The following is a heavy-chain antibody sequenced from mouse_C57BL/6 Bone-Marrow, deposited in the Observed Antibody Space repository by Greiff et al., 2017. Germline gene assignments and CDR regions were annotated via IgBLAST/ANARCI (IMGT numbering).Heavy chain of an antibody. D-gene: IGHD1-1*01. Sequence: VQLQESGAELVKPGASVKISCKASGYAFSSYWMNWVKQRPGKGLEWIGQIYTGDGDTNYNGKVKGKATLAADKSSSTVYMQLSSLTSEDSAVYFCARVITTVVADYWGQGTTLTVSS. CDR1: GYAFSSYW. J-gene: IGHJ2*01. CDR2: IYTGDGDT. V-gene: IGHV1-80*01. CDR3: ARVITTVVADY.